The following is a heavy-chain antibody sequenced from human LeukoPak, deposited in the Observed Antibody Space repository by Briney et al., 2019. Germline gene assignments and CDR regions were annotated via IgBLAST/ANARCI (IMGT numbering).Heavy chain of an antibody. CDR1: AFTFSSHG. D-gene: IGHD2-2*01. J-gene: IGHJ4*02. V-gene: IGHV3-30*02. Sequence: GGSLRLSCAASAFTFSSHGMHWVRQAPGKGLEWVAFIRHDAYSDYYSDSVKGRFTIFRDNSKNTLYLQMNSLRAEDTAVYYCAKVVVVPAATTKTYYFDFWGQGTLVTVSS. CDR2: IRHDAYSD. CDR3: AKVVVVPAATTKTYYFDF.